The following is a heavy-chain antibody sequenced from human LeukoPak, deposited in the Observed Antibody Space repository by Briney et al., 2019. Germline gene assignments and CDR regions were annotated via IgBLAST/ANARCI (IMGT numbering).Heavy chain of an antibody. D-gene: IGHD3-22*01. Sequence: GSLRLSCSASGFTFSNCWMTLVRQAPGKGLEWVANIKQDGNEKYYVDSVKGRFTVSRDNAKNSLYLQMNSLRAEDTAVYYCARGYSDSSGIDYWGQGTLVTVSS. J-gene: IGHJ4*02. CDR1: GFTFSNCW. V-gene: IGHV3-7*04. CDR2: IKQDGNEK. CDR3: ARGYSDSSGIDY.